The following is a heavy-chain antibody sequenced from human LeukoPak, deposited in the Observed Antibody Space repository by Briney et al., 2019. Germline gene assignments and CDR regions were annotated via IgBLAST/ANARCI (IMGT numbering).Heavy chain of an antibody. D-gene: IGHD1-26*01. CDR3: ARDGSGVGATPTDY. CDR2: IYSGGST. Sequence: GGSLRLSCAASGFTVSSNYMRWVRQAPGKGLEWVSVIYSGGSTYYADSVKGRFTISRDNSKNTLYLQMNSLRAEDTAVYYCARDGSGVGATPTDYWGQGTLVTVSS. V-gene: IGHV3-66*01. CDR1: GFTVSSNY. J-gene: IGHJ4*02.